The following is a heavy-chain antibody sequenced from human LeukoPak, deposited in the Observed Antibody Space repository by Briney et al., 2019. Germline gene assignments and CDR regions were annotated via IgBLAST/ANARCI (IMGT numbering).Heavy chain of an antibody. CDR2: NSGST. J-gene: IGHJ6*03. CDR1: GGSISSYY. V-gene: IGHV4-59*01. D-gene: IGHD6-13*01. Sequence: PSETLSLTCTVSGGSISSYYWSWVRQPPGKGLEWIGYNSGSTNYNPSLKSRVTISLDTSKNQFSLKLSSVTAADTAVYYCARYSSSWLSYYYYMDVWGKGTTVTVSS. CDR3: ARYSSSWLSYYYYMDV.